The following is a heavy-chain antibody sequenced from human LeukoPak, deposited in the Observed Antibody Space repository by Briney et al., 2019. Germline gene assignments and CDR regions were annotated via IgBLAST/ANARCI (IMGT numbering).Heavy chain of an antibody. CDR3: ARVYSSTHNWFDT. CDR2: IYYSGTT. D-gene: IGHD2-2*01. V-gene: IGHV4-39*07. CDR1: GDSISTTSYF. J-gene: IGHJ5*02. Sequence: SETLSLTCTVSGDSISTTSYFWAWIRQPQGGGLEWIASIYYSGTTYYKSSLKSRVTISIERTKNQFYLNLRSLTAADTALYFCARVYSSTHNWFDTWGQGTQVTVSS.